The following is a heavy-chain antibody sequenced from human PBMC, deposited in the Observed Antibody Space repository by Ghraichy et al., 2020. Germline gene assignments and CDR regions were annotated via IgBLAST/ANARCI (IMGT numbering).Heavy chain of an antibody. CDR2: ISSRSDYI. CDR3: ATTADYLYFDY. Sequence: ETLRLSCAASGFTFSSYSMNWVRQAPGKGLEWVSSISSRSDYIYYADSLKGRFTVSRDNADNSLFLQMNSLRAEDTAVYYCATTADYLYFDYWGQGTLVTVSS. V-gene: IGHV3-21*01. CDR1: GFTFSSYS. D-gene: IGHD4-11*01. J-gene: IGHJ4*02.